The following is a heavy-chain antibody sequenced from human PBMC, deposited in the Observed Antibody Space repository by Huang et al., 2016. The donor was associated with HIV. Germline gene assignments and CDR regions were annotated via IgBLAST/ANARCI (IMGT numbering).Heavy chain of an antibody. CDR1: GYSFSSYW. CDR2: IYPADSDI. D-gene: IGHD3-9*01. Sequence: EVQLVQSGAEVKKPGESLKISCRVSGYSFSSYWIGWVRHMPGRGLEVMGVIYPADSDIKYSPSFKDQVIISVDKSFDIAYLQWRGLRASDTATYYCARQHTGYHIFDLWGQGTTVTVSS. V-gene: IGHV5-51*01. CDR3: ARQHTGYHIFDL. J-gene: IGHJ6*02.